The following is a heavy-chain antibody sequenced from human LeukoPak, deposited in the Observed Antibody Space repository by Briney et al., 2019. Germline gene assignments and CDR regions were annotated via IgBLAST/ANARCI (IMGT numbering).Heavy chain of an antibody. V-gene: IGHV3-23*01. CDR1: GFTFSSYA. D-gene: IGHD2-2*01. CDR3: AKSGCTSTACYAFDI. CDR2: ISGSGGST. J-gene: IGHJ3*02. Sequence: PRGSLRLSCAASGFTFSSYAMSWVRQAPGKGLEWVSAISGSGGSTYYADSVKGRFTISRDNSKNTLYLQMNNLRAEDTAVYYCAKSGCTSTACYAFDIWGQGTTVTVSS.